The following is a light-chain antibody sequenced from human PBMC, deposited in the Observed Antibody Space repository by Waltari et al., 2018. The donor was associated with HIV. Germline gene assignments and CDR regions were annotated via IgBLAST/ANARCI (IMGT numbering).Light chain of an antibody. CDR2: YDG. Sequence: SYVLTQPPSVSVAPGRAARLTCGGDDVETKRVHWYRQRPGQAPVLVIYYDGERPSGIPERFSGSNSGNTATLTISRVEAGDEADYYCQVWDRSGVFVFGPGTKVTVL. CDR3: QVWDRSGVFV. J-gene: IGLJ1*01. V-gene: IGLV3-21*04. CDR1: DVETKR.